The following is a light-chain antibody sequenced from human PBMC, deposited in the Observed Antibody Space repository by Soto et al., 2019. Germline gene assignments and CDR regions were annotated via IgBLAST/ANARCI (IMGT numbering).Light chain of an antibody. J-gene: IGKJ4*01. Sequence: DIQMTQSPSTLSASVGARVTITCRASQSVSSWLAWYQQKPGKAPKLLIYKASSLESGVPSRFSGSGSGTEFTLTISSLQPDDFATYYCQHYNIYPLTFGGGTKVEIK. CDR3: QHYNIYPLT. CDR1: QSVSSW. CDR2: KAS. V-gene: IGKV1-5*03.